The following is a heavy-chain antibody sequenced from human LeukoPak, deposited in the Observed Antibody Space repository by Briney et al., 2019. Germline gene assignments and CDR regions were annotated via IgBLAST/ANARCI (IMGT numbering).Heavy chain of an antibody. D-gene: IGHD5-18*01. Sequence: GGSLRLSCAASGFTFSGYEMNWVRQAPGKGLEWVSYISSSGGTTYYADSVTGRFTISRDNAKNSLYLQMNSLRAEDTAVYYCAREDTAMASFDYWGQGTLVTVSS. CDR3: AREDTAMASFDY. CDR2: ISSSGGTT. V-gene: IGHV3-48*03. J-gene: IGHJ4*02. CDR1: GFTFSGYE.